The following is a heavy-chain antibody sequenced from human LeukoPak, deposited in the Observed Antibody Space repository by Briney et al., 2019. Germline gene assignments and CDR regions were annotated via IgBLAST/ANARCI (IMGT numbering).Heavy chain of an antibody. CDR3: ARDLTPWEVRGLDGRDV. CDR2: ISAYNGNT. D-gene: IGHD3-10*01. V-gene: IGHV1-18*01. Sequence: ASVKVSCKASGYTFTSYGISWVRQAPGQGLEWMGWISAYNGNTNYAQKLQGRVIMTTDTSTSTAYMELRSLRSDDTAVYYCARDLTPWEVRGLDGRDVWGKGTTVTVSS. CDR1: GYTFTSYG. J-gene: IGHJ6*04.